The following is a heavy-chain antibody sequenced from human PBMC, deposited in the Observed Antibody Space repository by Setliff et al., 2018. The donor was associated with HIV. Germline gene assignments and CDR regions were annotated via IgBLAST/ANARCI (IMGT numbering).Heavy chain of an antibody. CDR1: GGSINSGSYY. V-gene: IGHV4-61*09. Sequence: PSETLSLTCTVSGGSINSGSYYWNWIRQPAGKGLEWIGHIYASGSTNYNPSLKSRVTISVDKSKNQFSLKLASVTAADTAVYYCVRGFCSSTTCYEDYYYMDVWGKGSTVTVSS. D-gene: IGHD2-2*01. J-gene: IGHJ6*03. CDR2: IYASGST. CDR3: VRGFCSSTTCYEDYYYMDV.